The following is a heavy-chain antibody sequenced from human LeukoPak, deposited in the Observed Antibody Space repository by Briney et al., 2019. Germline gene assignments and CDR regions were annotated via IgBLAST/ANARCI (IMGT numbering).Heavy chain of an antibody. Sequence: SETLSLTCTVSGGSISSYYWSWIRQPPGKGLEWIGYIYYSGSTNYNPSLKSRVTISVDTSKNQFSLKLSSVTAADTAVYYCARGYEVETYYDFWSGYPNWFDPWGREPWSPSPQ. CDR3: ARGYEVETYYDFWSGYPNWFDP. V-gene: IGHV4-59*01. D-gene: IGHD3-3*01. CDR1: GGSISSYY. J-gene: IGHJ5*02. CDR2: IYYSGST.